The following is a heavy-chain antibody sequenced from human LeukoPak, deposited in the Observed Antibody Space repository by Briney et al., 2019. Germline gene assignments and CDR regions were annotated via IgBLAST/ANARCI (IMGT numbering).Heavy chain of an antibody. CDR3: ARSSGYDFDM. V-gene: IGHV3-74*01. Sequence: GRSLRLSCAASGFTFSSYAIHWVRQAPGKGLVWVSRINSDGSSTNYADSVKGRFTISRDNAKNTVYVQMHSLRAEDTAVYYCARSSGYDFDMWGQGTMVTVSS. CDR1: GFTFSSYA. CDR2: INSDGSST. D-gene: IGHD3-22*01. J-gene: IGHJ3*02.